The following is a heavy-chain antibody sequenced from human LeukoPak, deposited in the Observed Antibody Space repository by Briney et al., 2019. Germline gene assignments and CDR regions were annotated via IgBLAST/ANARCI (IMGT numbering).Heavy chain of an antibody. CDR2: IYYSGST. CDR1: GGSISSGGYY. CDR3: ARHGLGYCSSTSCYPFDY. D-gene: IGHD2-2*01. J-gene: IGHJ4*02. Sequence: SQTLSLTCTVSGGSISSGGYYWGWIRQPPGKGLEWIGSIYYSGSTYYNPSLKSRVTISVDTSKNQFSLKLSSVTAADTAVHYCARHGLGYCSSTSCYPFDYWGQGTLVTVSS. V-gene: IGHV4-39*01.